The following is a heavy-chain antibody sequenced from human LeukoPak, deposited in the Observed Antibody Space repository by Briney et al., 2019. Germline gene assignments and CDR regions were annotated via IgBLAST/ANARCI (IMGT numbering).Heavy chain of an antibody. CDR2: INSRSDKI. D-gene: IGHD3-10*01. V-gene: IGHV3-21*01. J-gene: IGHJ5*02. CDR3: ARDVMVRNWFDP. CDR1: GFIFSSYT. Sequence: GGSLRLSCAASGFIFSSYTMNWVRQAPGKGLEWVSSINSRSDKIFYADSVKGRFTISRDNAKNSLYLQMSSLRAEDTAVYYCARDVMVRNWFDPWGQGTLVTVS.